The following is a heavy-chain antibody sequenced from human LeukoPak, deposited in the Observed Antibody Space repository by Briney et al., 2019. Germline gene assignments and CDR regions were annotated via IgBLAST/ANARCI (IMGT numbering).Heavy chain of an antibody. J-gene: IGHJ4*02. V-gene: IGHV1-46*01. CDR2: INPSGGST. CDR1: GYTFTSDG. Sequence: RASVKVSCKTSGYTFTSDGISWVRQAPGQGLEWMGIINPSGGSTSYAQKFQGRVTMTRDTSTSTVYMELSSLRSEDTAVYYCAILKWELLFSNDYWGQGTLVTVSS. CDR3: AILKWELLFSNDY. D-gene: IGHD1-26*01.